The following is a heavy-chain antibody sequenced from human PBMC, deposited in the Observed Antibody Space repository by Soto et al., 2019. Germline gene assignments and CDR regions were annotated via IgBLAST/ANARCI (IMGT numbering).Heavy chain of an antibody. D-gene: IGHD2-21*02. J-gene: IGHJ3*02. CDR1: GFTFSSYW. Sequence: EVQLVESGGDLVQPGGSLRLSCAASGFTFSSYWMTWVRQAPGRGLEWVANINKRADSMPYADSVQGRFTVSRDNAKKSLYLQMSSLRAEYTAVYFCARDMSPSDCDLVHEAFDIWGQGTVVTVSS. CDR2: INKRADSM. CDR3: ARDMSPSDCDLVHEAFDI. V-gene: IGHV3-7*01.